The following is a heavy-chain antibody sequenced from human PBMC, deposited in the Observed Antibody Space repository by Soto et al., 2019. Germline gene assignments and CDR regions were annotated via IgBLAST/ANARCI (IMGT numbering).Heavy chain of an antibody. V-gene: IGHV1-24*01. CDR1: GYTLTELS. CDR2: FDPEDGET. Sequence: GAAVKVSCKVSGYTLTELSMHWVRQAPGKGFEWMGGFDPEDGETIYAQKFQGRVTMTEDTSTDTAYMELSSLRSEDTAVYYCATRYYDFWSGYPYYFDYWGQGTLVTVSS. J-gene: IGHJ4*02. CDR3: ATRYYDFWSGYPYYFDY. D-gene: IGHD3-3*01.